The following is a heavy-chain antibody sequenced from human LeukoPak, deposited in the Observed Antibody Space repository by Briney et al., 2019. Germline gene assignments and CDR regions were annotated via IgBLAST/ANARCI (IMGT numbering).Heavy chain of an antibody. V-gene: IGHV4-59*01. Sequence: PSETLSLTCAVYGGSFSGYYWSWIRQPPGKGLEWIGYIYYSGSTNYNPSLKSRVTISVDTSKNQFSLKLSSVTAADTAVYYCARVGYDFWSGSPSGWFDPWGQGTLVTVSS. D-gene: IGHD3-3*01. CDR3: ARVGYDFWSGSPSGWFDP. CDR1: GGSFSGYY. J-gene: IGHJ5*02. CDR2: IYYSGST.